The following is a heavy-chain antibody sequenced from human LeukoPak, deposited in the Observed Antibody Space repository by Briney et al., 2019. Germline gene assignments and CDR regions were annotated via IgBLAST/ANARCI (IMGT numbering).Heavy chain of an antibody. Sequence: ASVKVSCKVSGYTFTDYYMRWVQQAPGKGLEWMGLVDPEDGETKYAERFQGRVTITADTSTDTAYMELSSLRSEDTAVYYCAPLTIFGVAWGQGTLVTVSS. CDR2: VDPEDGET. CDR3: APLTIFGVA. V-gene: IGHV1-69-2*01. J-gene: IGHJ5*02. D-gene: IGHD3-3*01. CDR1: GYTFTDYY.